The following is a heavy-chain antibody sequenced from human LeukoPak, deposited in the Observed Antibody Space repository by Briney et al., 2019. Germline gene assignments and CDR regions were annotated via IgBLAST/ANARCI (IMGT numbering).Heavy chain of an antibody. CDR2: ISTRGNT. D-gene: IGHD6-19*01. V-gene: IGHV3-23*01. Sequence: PGGSLRLSCAASGFNFNYYGMSWVRQAPGRGLEWVSAISTRGNTYYTDSVKGRFTISRDITENTLYLQMNTLRVDDTAVYYFAKGKTVAGVLEYWGLGALVTVSS. CDR3: AKGKTVAGVLEY. CDR1: GFNFNYYG. J-gene: IGHJ1*01.